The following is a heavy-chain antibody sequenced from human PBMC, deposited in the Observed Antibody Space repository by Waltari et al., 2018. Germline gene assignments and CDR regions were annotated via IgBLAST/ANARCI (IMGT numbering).Heavy chain of an antibody. CDR2: IIPILGTA. Sequence: QVQLVQSGAEVKKPGSSVKVSCKASGGTFSSYAISWVRQAPVQGLEWMGGIIPILGTATYAQKLQGRVTITADGSTSTAYMELSSLRSEDTAGYDCARGPGYSGYDWMVWGQGTLVTVSS. CDR3: ARGPGYSGYDWMV. J-gene: IGHJ4*02. CDR1: GGTFSSYA. D-gene: IGHD5-12*01. V-gene: IGHV1-69*01.